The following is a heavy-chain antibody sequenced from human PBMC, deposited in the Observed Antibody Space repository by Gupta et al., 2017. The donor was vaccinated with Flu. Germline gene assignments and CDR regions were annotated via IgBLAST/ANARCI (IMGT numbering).Heavy chain of an antibody. J-gene: IGHJ3*02. Sequence: EVQLVESGGGLVQPGGSLRLSCAAPGFTFRTYEMSWARRVPGKGLEWVSYISGSGSPIYYADSVKGRFIISRDNVKNSLYLQMNSLRAEDTAIYFCARDSCGGDCSWANAFDIWGQGTVVTVSS. D-gene: IGHD2-21*02. CDR3: ARDSCGGDCSWANAFDI. CDR1: GFTFRTYE. CDR2: ISGSGSPI. V-gene: IGHV3-48*03.